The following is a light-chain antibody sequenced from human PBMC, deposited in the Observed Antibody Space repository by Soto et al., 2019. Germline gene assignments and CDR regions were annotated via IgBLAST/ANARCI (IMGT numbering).Light chain of an antibody. J-gene: IGLJ1*01. CDR3: SSYTSSSTTRL. CDR1: SSDVGGYNY. Sequence: SVLTQPASVSGSPGQSITISCTGTSSDVGGYNYVSWYQQHPGKAPKLMIYEVSNRPSGVSNRFSGSKSGNTASLTISGLQAEDEADYYCSSYTSSSTTRLFGNVTKVTV. V-gene: IGLV2-14*01. CDR2: EVS.